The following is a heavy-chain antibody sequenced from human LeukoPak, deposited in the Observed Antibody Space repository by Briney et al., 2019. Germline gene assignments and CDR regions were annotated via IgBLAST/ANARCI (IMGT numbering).Heavy chain of an antibody. Sequence: SETLSLTCTVSGGSISGYYWSWIRQPPGKGLEWIGFISYSGGTNYNPSLKSRVTISIDTSKNQFSLEMSSVTAADTAVYYCARGRGARSSRWYNWFDPWGQGTLVTASS. D-gene: IGHD6-13*01. J-gene: IGHJ5*02. CDR2: ISYSGGT. V-gene: IGHV4-59*12. CDR3: ARGRGARSSRWYNWFDP. CDR1: GGSISGYY.